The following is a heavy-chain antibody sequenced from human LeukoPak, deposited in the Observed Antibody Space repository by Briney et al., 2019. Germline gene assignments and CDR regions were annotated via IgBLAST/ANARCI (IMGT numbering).Heavy chain of an antibody. CDR2: ISYDGSNK. V-gene: IGHV3-30*03. Sequence: GGSLRLSCAASGFTFSSYGMHWVRQAPGKGLEWVAVISYDGSNKYYADSVKGRFTISRDNSKNTLYLQMNSLRAEDTAVYYCAREVDTAIVYHFDYWGQGTLVTVSS. CDR3: AREVDTAIVYHFDY. D-gene: IGHD5-18*01. J-gene: IGHJ4*02. CDR1: GFTFSSYG.